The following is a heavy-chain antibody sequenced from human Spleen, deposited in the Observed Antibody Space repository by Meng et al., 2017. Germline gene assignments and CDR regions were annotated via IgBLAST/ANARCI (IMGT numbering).Heavy chain of an antibody. D-gene: IGHD6-13*01. CDR1: GFTFSSYA. V-gene: IGHV3-30*04. Sequence: GESLKISCAASGFTFSSYAMHWVRQAPGKGLEWVAVISYDGSNKYYADSVKGRFTISRDNSKNTLYLQMNSLRAEDTAVYYCARSPYNFYSSSWPKNYYYYGMDVWGQGTTVTVSS. CDR2: ISYDGSNK. J-gene: IGHJ6*02. CDR3: ARSPYNFYSSSWPKNYYYYGMDV.